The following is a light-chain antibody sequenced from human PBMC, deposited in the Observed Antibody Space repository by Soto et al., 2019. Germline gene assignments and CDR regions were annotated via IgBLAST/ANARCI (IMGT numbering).Light chain of an antibody. CDR2: GAS. J-gene: IGKJ2*01. V-gene: IGKV3-15*01. CDR3: QQYNNWPPYT. Sequence: EIVMTQSPATLSVSPGERATLSCRASQSVSSNLAWYQQKPGQAPRILIYGASTRATGIPARFSGSGSGTEFNLTISSRQSEDFAVYYCQQYNNWPPYTFGQGTKLEIK. CDR1: QSVSSN.